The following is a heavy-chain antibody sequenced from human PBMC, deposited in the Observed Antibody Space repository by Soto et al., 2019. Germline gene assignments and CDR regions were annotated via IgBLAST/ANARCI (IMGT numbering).Heavy chain of an antibody. V-gene: IGHV3-23*01. Sequence: GGSLRLSCAASGFTFSSYAMSWVRQAPGKGLEWVSAISGSGGSTYYADSVKGRFTISRDNSKNTLYLQMNSPRAEDTAVYYCAKARTHYDVWSGYLMDMDVWGKGTTVTVSS. CDR2: ISGSGGST. CDR3: AKARTHYDVWSGYLMDMDV. J-gene: IGHJ6*03. CDR1: GFTFSSYA. D-gene: IGHD3-3*01.